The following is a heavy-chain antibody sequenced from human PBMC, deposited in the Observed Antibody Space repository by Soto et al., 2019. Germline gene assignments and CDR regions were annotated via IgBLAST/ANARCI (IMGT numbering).Heavy chain of an antibody. V-gene: IGHV3-72*01. CDR1: GFTFSDHY. Sequence: EVQLVESGGGLVQPGGSQRLSCAASGFTFSDHYMGWVRQAPGKGLEWVGRTRSTGSSYSTDYAASVKGRFTISRDDSKSSLYLQMNSLKAEDTAVYYCIRERGLYDYGSGSPGDLDYWGQGTLVTVSS. D-gene: IGHD3-10*01. CDR3: IRERGLYDYGSGSPGDLDY. J-gene: IGHJ4*02. CDR2: TRSTGSSYST.